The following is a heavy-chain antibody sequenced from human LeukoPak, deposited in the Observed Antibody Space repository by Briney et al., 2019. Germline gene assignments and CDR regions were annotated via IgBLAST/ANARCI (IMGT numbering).Heavy chain of an antibody. CDR1: GFTFSTYW. J-gene: IGHJ4*02. CDR3: ARDSSGYQ. V-gene: IGHV3-7*01. Sequence: GGSLRLSCAASGFTFSTYWMSWVRQAPGKGLEWVANIKEGGREKYYGDCMKGRLPISRDNAKHSLYLQMNSLRAEDAAVYYCARDSSGYQWGQGTLVTVSS. CDR2: IKEGGREK. D-gene: IGHD3-22*01.